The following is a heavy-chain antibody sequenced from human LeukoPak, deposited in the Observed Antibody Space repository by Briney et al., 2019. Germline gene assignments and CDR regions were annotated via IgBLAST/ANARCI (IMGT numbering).Heavy chain of an antibody. D-gene: IGHD3-22*01. CDR2: MNPNNGNT. CDR3: ARGFLGYDSSDYAFSYY. Sequence: ASVKVSCKASGYTFTSYDINWVRQATGQGLEWMGWMNPNNGNTGYAQRFQGRVTLTRDTSISTAHMELSSLRSEDTAVYYCARGFLGYDSSDYAFSYYWGQGTLVTVSS. V-gene: IGHV1-8*01. CDR1: GYTFTSYD. J-gene: IGHJ4*02.